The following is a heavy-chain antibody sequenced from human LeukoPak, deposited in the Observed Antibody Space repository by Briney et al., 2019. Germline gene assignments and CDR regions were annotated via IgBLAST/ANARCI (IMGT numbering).Heavy chain of an antibody. CDR2: IRYDGSNK. V-gene: IGHV3-30*02. D-gene: IGHD3-10*01. J-gene: IGHJ5*02. Sequence: GGSLRLSCAASGFTFSSYGMHWVRQAPGKGLEWVAFIRYDGSNKYYADSVKGRFTISRDNSKNTLYLQMNSLRAEDTAVYYCAKDAVGSGSPFWFDPWGQGTLVTVSS. CDR3: AKDAVGSGSPFWFDP. CDR1: GFTFSSYG.